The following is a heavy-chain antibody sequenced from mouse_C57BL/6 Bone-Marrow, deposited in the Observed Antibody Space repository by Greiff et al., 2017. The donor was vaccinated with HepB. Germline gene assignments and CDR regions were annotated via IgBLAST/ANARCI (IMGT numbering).Heavy chain of an antibody. CDR3: ARGGTTVVGFDY. CDR1: GYTFTDYY. D-gene: IGHD1-1*01. J-gene: IGHJ2*01. CDR2: IYPGSGNT. V-gene: IGHV1-76*01. Sequence: QVQLQQSGAELVRPGASVKLSFKASGYTFTDYYINWVKQRPGQGLEWIARIYPGSGNTYYNEKFKGKATLTAEKSSSTAYMQLSSLTSEDSAVYFCARGGTTVVGFDYWGQGTTLTVSS.